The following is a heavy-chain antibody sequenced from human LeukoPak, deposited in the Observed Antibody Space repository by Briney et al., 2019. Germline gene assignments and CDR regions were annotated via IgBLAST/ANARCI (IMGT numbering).Heavy chain of an antibody. CDR1: GFTFGDYY. CDR3: ASPVRG. CDR2: ISGSSGNI. Sequence: PGGSLRLSCTASGFTFGDYYMSWIRQALGKGLEWVSYISGSSGNINYADSVKGRFTISRDNAKNSLYLQMNSLRDEDTAVYYCASPVRGWGQGALVTVSS. D-gene: IGHD3-10*01. J-gene: IGHJ4*02. V-gene: IGHV3-11*03.